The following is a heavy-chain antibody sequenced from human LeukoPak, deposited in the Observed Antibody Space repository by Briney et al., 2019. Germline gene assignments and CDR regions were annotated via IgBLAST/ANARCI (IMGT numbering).Heavy chain of an antibody. CDR3: ARDGDYYGSGIDY. J-gene: IGHJ4*02. CDR2: INPIFGTA. Sequence: SVKVSCKASGGTFSSYAISWVRPAPGQGLEWMGGINPIFGTANYAQKFQGRVTITADKSTSTAYMELSSLRPEDTAVYYCARDGDYYGSGIDYWGQGTLVTVSS. CDR1: GGTFSSYA. V-gene: IGHV1-69*06. D-gene: IGHD3-10*01.